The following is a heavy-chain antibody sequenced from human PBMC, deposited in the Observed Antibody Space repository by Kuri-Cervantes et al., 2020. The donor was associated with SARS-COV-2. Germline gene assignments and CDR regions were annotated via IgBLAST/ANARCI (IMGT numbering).Heavy chain of an antibody. CDR1: GGSITSNYN. J-gene: IGHJ3*02. D-gene: IGHD1-20*01. CDR3: ARHMYKSNPGDAFDI. Sequence: GSLRLSCTVSGGSITSNYNRGWIRQPTGKGLEWIGTISYSGHTYYNPSLKSRVAMFIDTSKNQFSLKLYSLTAADTSVYYCARHMYKSNPGDAFDISGRGTLVTVSS. V-gene: IGHV4-39*01. CDR2: ISYSGHT.